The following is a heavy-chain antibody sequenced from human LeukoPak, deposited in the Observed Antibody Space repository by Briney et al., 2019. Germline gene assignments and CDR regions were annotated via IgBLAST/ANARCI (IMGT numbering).Heavy chain of an antibody. V-gene: IGHV1-18*01. CDR1: GGTFSSYA. Sequence: ASVKVSCKASGGTFSSYAISWVRQAPGQGLEWMGWISAYNGNTNYAQKLQGRVTMTTDTSTSTAYMELRSLRSDDTAVYYCARENRSGSPPYYYYYMDVWGKGTTVTVSS. D-gene: IGHD1-26*01. J-gene: IGHJ6*03. CDR2: ISAYNGNT. CDR3: ARENRSGSPPYYYYYMDV.